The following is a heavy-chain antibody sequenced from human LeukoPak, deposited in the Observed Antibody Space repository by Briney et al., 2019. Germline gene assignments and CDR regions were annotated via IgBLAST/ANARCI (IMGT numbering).Heavy chain of an antibody. D-gene: IGHD2-15*01. V-gene: IGHV3-21*01. Sequence: GGSLRLSCAASGFTFSSYSMNWVRQAPGKGLEWVSSISSSSSYIYYADSVKGRFTISRDNAKNSLYLQMSSLRGEDTRVYYCARAPRAASNFHYGGQGTLVTV. CDR3: ARAPRAASNFHY. CDR1: GFTFSSYS. J-gene: IGHJ4*02. CDR2: ISSSSSYI.